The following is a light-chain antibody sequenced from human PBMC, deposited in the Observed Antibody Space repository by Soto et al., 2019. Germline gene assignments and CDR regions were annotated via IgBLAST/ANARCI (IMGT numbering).Light chain of an antibody. J-gene: IGLJ1*01. CDR1: SSNIGAGYE. CDR3: QSYDSXLSALYV. V-gene: IGLV1-40*01. CDR2: DNN. Sequence: QSVRTQPPSVSGAPGQRVTISCTGSSSNIGAGYEVNWYQHLPGTAPKLLIYDNNNRPSGVPDRFSGSKSGTSASLAITGLQAEDEAEYYCQSYDSXLSALYVFGTGTKVTVL.